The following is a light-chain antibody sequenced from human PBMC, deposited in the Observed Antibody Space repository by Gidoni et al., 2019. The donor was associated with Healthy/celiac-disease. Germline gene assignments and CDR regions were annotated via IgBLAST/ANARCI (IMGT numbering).Light chain of an antibody. CDR2: GSS. CDR3: QQYGSSLRIT. J-gene: IGKJ5*01. V-gene: IGKV3-20*01. CDR1: QSVSSSY. Sequence: VLTRSPGTLSLSPGERATLSCRASQSVSSSYLAWYQQKPGQAPRLLIYGSSSRATGIPDRFSGSGSGTDFTLTISRLEPEDFAVYYGQQYGSSLRITFGQGTRLEIK.